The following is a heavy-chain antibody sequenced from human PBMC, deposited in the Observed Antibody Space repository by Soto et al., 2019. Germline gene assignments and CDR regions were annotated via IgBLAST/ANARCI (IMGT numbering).Heavy chain of an antibody. V-gene: IGHV3-30-3*01. CDR1: GFTFSTYA. J-gene: IGHJ4*02. D-gene: IGHD6-19*01. CDR2: ISYDGSDK. CDR3: AKARFRDSSMFLLDY. Sequence: GGSLRLSCAASGFTFSTYAMHWVRQAPGKGLEWVALISYDGSDKDYADSVKGRFTISRDNSKNTLYLQMNSLRAEDTAVYYCAKARFRDSSMFLLDYWGQGTLVTVSS.